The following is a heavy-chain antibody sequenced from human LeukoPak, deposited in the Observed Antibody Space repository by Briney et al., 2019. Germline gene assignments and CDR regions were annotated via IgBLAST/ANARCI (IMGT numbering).Heavy chain of an antibody. Sequence: SETLSLTCTVPGDSISDYYWSWIRQPPGRGLEWIGEVYYSGSTHYNPSLKSRVTISVDTSKNQFSLRLRSVTAADTAVYYCARELDGNGGWFDPWGQGTLVTVSS. CDR1: GDSISDYY. J-gene: IGHJ5*02. V-gene: IGHV4-59*01. D-gene: IGHD5-24*01. CDR2: VYYSGST. CDR3: ARELDGNGGWFDP.